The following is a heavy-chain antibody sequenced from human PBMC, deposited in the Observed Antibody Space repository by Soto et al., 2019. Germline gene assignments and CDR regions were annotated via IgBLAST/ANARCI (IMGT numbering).Heavy chain of an antibody. CDR1: GGTFSSYA. V-gene: IGHV1-69*01. J-gene: IGHJ6*02. D-gene: IGHD4-4*01. CDR2: IIPIFGTA. CDR3: AKTLEDYSNYYYGMDV. Sequence: QVQLVQSGAEVKKPGSSVKVSCKASGGTFSSYAISWVRQAPGQGLEWMGGIIPIFGTANYAQKFQGRVTITADESTSTAYMELCSLRSEDTAVYYCAKTLEDYSNYYYGMDVWGQGTTVTVSS.